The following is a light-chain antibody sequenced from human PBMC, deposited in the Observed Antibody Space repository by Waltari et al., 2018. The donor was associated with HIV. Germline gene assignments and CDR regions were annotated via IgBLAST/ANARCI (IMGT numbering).Light chain of an antibody. Sequence: EIVMTQSPGTLSLSPGERATLSCRASQRVNTNVAWYQQKVGQAPRLIIYDASTGASGVPPRFSGSGSGTDFTLTISGLQSEDFAVYYCQQYHNWPYTFGQGTTLEIK. V-gene: IGKV3-15*01. CDR2: DAS. J-gene: IGKJ2*01. CDR3: QQYHNWPYT. CDR1: QRVNTN.